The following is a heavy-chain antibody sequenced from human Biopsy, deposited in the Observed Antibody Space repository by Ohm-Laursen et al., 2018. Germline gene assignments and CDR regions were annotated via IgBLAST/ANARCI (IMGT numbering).Heavy chain of an antibody. V-gene: IGHV1-8*01. J-gene: IGHJ5*02. CDR1: GYSFSTYD. CDR2: MIPSSGKT. Sequence: SSVKVSCKASGYSFSTYDVNWVRQARGQGLEWMGWMIPSSGKTGYAQRFQGRVTLTMNTSISTAYMELSGLRSEDTAVYFCARGYSRRVSIFEASIYWFDTWGQGTQVTVSS. CDR3: ARGYSRRVSIFEASIYWFDT. D-gene: IGHD6-6*01.